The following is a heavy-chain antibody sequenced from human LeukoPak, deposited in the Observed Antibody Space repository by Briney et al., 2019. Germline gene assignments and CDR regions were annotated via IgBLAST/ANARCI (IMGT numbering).Heavy chain of an antibody. CDR1: GGSISSYY. J-gene: IGHJ4*02. Sequence: SETLSLTCTVSGGSISSYYWSWLRQPPGKGLEWIGYIYYSGSTNYNPSLKSRVTISVDTSKSQFSLKLSSVTAADTAMYYCARLSVGAADYWGQGTLVTVSS. CDR2: IYYSGST. D-gene: IGHD1-26*01. V-gene: IGHV4-59*08. CDR3: ARLSVGAADY.